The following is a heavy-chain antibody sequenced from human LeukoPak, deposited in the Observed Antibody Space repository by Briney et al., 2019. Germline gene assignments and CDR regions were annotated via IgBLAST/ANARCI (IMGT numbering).Heavy chain of an antibody. Sequence: GGSLRLSCALSGFTFRSYAMSCVRRAPGKGFEWVSAINGSGGSTYYADSVKSHFTISRDNSKNTLYLQMNSLRAEDTAVYYCAKQQWLVDYWGQGTLVTVSS. CDR3: AKQQWLVDY. D-gene: IGHD6-19*01. CDR2: INGSGGST. V-gene: IGHV3-23*01. CDR1: GFTFRSYA. J-gene: IGHJ4*02.